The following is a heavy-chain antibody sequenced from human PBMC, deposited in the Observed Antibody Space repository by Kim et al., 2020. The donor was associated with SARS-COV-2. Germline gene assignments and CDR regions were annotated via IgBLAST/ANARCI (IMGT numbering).Heavy chain of an antibody. CDR3: AKTVLRVLGAAFDI. V-gene: IGHV3-30*18. J-gene: IGHJ3*02. CDR1: GFTFSSYG. CDR2: ISYDGSNK. Sequence: GGSLRLSCAASGFTFSSYGMHWVRQAPGKGLEWVAVISYDGSNKYYADSAKGRFTISRDNSKNTQYLQMNSLRAEDTAVYYCAKTVLRVLGAAFDIGRQG. D-gene: IGHD3-3*01.